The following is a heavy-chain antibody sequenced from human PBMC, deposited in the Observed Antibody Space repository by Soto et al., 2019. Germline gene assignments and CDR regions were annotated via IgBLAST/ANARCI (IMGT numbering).Heavy chain of an antibody. D-gene: IGHD2-2*01. J-gene: IGHJ6*03. V-gene: IGHV3-73*01. CDR2: IRSKANSYAT. CDR1: GFTFSGSA. Sequence: EVQLVESGGGLVQPGGSLKLSCAASGFTFSGSAMHWVRQASGKGLEWVGRIRSKANSYATAYAASVKGRFTISRDDSKNTAELQKNSLKTEDTAVDYCTRRYEVPGATHYYYLDVWGKGTTVTVSS. CDR3: TRRYEVPGATHYYYLDV.